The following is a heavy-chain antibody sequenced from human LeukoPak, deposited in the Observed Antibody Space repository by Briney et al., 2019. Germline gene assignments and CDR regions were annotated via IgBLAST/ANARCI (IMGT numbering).Heavy chain of an antibody. Sequence: SETLSLTCAVYGGSFSGYYWSWIRQPPRKGLEWSGEINHSGSTNYNPSLKSRVTISVDTSKNQFSLKLSSVTAADTAVYYCARFSPWRDGYNQPDYWGQGTLVTVSS. V-gene: IGHV4-34*01. CDR1: GGSFSGYY. CDR3: ARFSPWRDGYNQPDY. J-gene: IGHJ4*02. CDR2: INHSGST. D-gene: IGHD5-24*01.